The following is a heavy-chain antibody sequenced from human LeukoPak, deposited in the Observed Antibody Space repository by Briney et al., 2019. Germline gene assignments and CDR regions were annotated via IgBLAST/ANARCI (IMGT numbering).Heavy chain of an antibody. CDR3: ARGVPYCSSTSCYGFDP. D-gene: IGHD2-2*01. Sequence: SETLSLTCTVSGGSISSYYWSWIRQPPGKGLEWIGYIYYSGSTNYSPSLKSRVTISVDTSKNQFSLKLSSVTAADTAVYYCARGVPYCSSTSCYGFDPWGQGTLVTVSS. CDR1: GGSISSYY. CDR2: IYYSGST. J-gene: IGHJ5*02. V-gene: IGHV4-59*01.